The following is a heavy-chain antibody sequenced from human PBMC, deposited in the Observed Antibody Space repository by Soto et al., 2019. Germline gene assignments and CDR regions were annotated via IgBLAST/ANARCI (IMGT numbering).Heavy chain of an antibody. CDR3: ARRVEWLFGGMDV. CDR1: GYSFTSYC. J-gene: IGHJ6*04. D-gene: IGHD3-3*01. CDR2: IYPGDSDT. V-gene: IGHV5-51*01. Sequence: TGESLKISCKGSGYSFTSYCIGWVRQMPGKGLEWMGIIYPGDSDTRYSPSFQGQVTISADKSISTAYLQWSSLKASDTAMYYCARRVEWLFGGMDVWGEGTTVTVSS.